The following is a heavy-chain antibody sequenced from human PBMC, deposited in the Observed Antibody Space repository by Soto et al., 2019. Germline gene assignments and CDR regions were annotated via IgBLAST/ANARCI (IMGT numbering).Heavy chain of an antibody. J-gene: IGHJ4*02. Sequence: VQLLESGGGLVRPGGSLRLSCAASGFTFSSYAMSWVRQAPGKGLAWFPAISGSVGSTYYADSVKCRFPISRDHSNNRLYLQMNRLRAEDTAVYYCAKEDWTTGVTPVYYFDYWGQGTLVTVSS. V-gene: IGHV3-23*01. CDR2: ISGSVGST. CDR3: AKEDWTTGVTPVYYFDY. D-gene: IGHD4-17*01. CDR1: GFTFSSYA.